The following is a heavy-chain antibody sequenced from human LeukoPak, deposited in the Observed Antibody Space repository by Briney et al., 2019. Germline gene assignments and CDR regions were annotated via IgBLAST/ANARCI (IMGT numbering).Heavy chain of an antibody. J-gene: IGHJ4*02. D-gene: IGHD4-11*01. V-gene: IGHV3-48*04. Sequence: GGSLRLSCAASGFTFSSYSMHWVRQAPGKGLEWVSYISRASDTIYYADSAKGRFTISRDNAKNSLYLQMNSLRAEDTAVYYCARASPQTTVTYYFDYWGQGTLVTVST. CDR3: ARASPQTTVTYYFDY. CDR1: GFTFSSYS. CDR2: ISRASDTI.